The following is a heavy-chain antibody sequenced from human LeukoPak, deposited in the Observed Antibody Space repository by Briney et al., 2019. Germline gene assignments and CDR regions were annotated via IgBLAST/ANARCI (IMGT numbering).Heavy chain of an antibody. CDR1: GYTFTGYY. CDR3: ARVSGLPVGIYFFDH. Sequence: ASVKVSCKASGYTFTGYYMHWVRQAPGQGLEWMGRIDPNSGGTNYAQKFHGRVTMTRDTSISTAYMELSRLRSDDTAVYYCARVSGLPVGIYFFDHWGQGTLATVSS. V-gene: IGHV1-2*06. CDR2: IDPNSGGT. J-gene: IGHJ4*02. D-gene: IGHD6-13*01.